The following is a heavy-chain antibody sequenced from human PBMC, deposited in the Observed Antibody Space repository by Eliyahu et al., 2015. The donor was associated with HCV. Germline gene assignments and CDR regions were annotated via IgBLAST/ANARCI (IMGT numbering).Heavy chain of an antibody. J-gene: IGHJ2*01. CDR3: AKPDQWLVIAPWYFDL. D-gene: IGHD6-19*01. V-gene: IGHV3-23*01. CDR1: GFTFXXYA. CDR2: ITGSGART. Sequence: EVQVLESGGGLVQPGGSLRLSCAASGFTFXXYAMGWVRQAPGTGLEWVSAITGSGARTYYADSVKGRFTISRDNSKNTLYLQMNSLRGEDTAVYYCAKPDQWLVIAPWYFDLWGRGTLVTVSS.